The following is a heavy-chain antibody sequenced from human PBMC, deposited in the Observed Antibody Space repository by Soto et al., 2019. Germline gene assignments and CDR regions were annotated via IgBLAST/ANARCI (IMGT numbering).Heavy chain of an antibody. D-gene: IGHD2-2*01. CDR2: ISWDGGST. J-gene: IGHJ6*02. CDR3: AKDISPSIVVVSAASVGYSCGMDV. Sequence: GGSLRLSCAASGFTFDDYAMHWVRQAPGKGLEWVSLISWDGGSTYYADSVKGRFTISRDNSKNSLYLQMNSLRAEDTALYYCAKDISPSIVVVSAASVGYSCGMDVWGQGTTVTVSS. CDR1: GFTFDDYA. V-gene: IGHV3-43D*03.